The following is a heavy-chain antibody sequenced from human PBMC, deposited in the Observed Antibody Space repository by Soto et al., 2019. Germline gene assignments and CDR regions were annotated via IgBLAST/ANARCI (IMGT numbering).Heavy chain of an antibody. J-gene: IGHJ4*02. V-gene: IGHV3-33*01. D-gene: IGHD3-16*01. Sequence: QVQLVESGGGVVQPGTSLRLSCAASGFTFSSYGMHWVRQAPGKGLEWVALIWYDGSNKNYADSVKGRFTISRDNPRNTLYLQMNSLSAEDTAVYYCARIKSTIWAEGEDYWGQGTLVTVSS. CDR2: IWYDGSNK. CDR3: ARIKSTIWAEGEDY. CDR1: GFTFSSYG.